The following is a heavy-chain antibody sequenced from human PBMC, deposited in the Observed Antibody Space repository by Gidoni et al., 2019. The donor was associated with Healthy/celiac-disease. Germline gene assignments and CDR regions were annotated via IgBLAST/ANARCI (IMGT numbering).Heavy chain of an antibody. D-gene: IGHD4-17*01. CDR1: GRSISSSSYY. CDR3: ARHRGLRRWFDP. CDR2: IYYSGST. V-gene: IGHV4-39*01. Sequence: QLQLQESGPGLVKPSETLFPTCTVSGRSISSSSYYWGWIRQPPGKGLEWIGSIYYSGSTYYNPSLKSRVTISVDTSKNQFSLKLSSVTAADTAVYYCARHRGLRRWFDPWGQGTLVTVSS. J-gene: IGHJ5*02.